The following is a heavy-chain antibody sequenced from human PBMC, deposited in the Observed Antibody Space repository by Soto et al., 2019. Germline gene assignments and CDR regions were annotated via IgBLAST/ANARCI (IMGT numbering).Heavy chain of an antibody. CDR1: GGTFSNYA. V-gene: IGHV1-69*12. J-gene: IGHJ6*02. CDR3: AKERGYGGPYFYYAMTV. Sequence: QVQLVQSGTEVKRPGSSVRISCTTSGGTFSNYAFNWVRQAPGQGLECLGGIIPFFGTANYTQTFQGRVTITADESTATVYMELRTLTSEDTAIYYCAKERGYGGPYFYYAMTVWGQGTPVIVSS. CDR2: IIPFFGTA. D-gene: IGHD4-17*01.